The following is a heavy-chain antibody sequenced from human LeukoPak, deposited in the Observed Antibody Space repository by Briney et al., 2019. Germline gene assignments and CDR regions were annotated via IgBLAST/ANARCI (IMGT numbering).Heavy chain of an antibody. CDR1: GFTFSDHY. Sequence: PGGSLRLSCAASGFTFSDHYMDWVRQAPGKGLEWVGLTRNKANSYTTEYAASVKGRFIISRDDSKNSLYLQMDSLKAGDTALYYCARSGSGWTQMFDSWGQGTLVTVSS. J-gene: IGHJ4*02. V-gene: IGHV3-72*01. CDR2: TRNKANSYTT. D-gene: IGHD2-15*01. CDR3: ARSGSGWTQMFDS.